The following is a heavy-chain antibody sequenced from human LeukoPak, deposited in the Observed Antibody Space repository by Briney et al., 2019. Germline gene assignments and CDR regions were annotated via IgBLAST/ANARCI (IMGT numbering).Heavy chain of an antibody. CDR2: ISWNSGSI. J-gene: IGHJ4*02. V-gene: IGHV3-9*01. Sequence: GRSLRLSCAASGFTFDDYAMHWVRQAPGKGLEWVSGISWNSGSIGYADSVKGRFTISRDNAKNSLYLQMNSLRAEDTAVYYCARDRYSSGEDYFDYWGQGTLVTVSS. D-gene: IGHD6-19*01. CDR1: GFTFDDYA. CDR3: ARDRYSSGEDYFDY.